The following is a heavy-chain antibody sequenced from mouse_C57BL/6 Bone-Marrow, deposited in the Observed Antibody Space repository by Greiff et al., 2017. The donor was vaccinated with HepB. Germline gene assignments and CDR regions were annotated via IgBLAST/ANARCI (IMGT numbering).Heavy chain of an antibody. V-gene: IGHV1-64*01. CDR2: IHPNSGST. Sequence: QVQLQQPGAELVKPGASVKLSCKASGYTFTSYWMHWVKQRPGQGLEWIGMIHPNSGSTNYNEKFKSKATLTVDKSSSTAYMQLSSLTSEDSAVYYCARSSGGGNYWYFDVWGTGTTVTVSS. CDR1: GYTFTSYW. J-gene: IGHJ1*03. CDR3: ARSSGGGNYWYFDV. D-gene: IGHD6-1*01.